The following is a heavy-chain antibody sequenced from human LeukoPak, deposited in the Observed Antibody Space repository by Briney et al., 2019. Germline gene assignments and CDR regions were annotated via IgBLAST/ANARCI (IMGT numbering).Heavy chain of an antibody. V-gene: IGHV4-31*03. CDR2: IYYSGST. J-gene: IGHJ4*02. Sequence: SQTLSLTCTVSGGSVSSGDYYWTWIRQLPGKGLEWIGYIYYSGSTYYNPSLKSRLTISVDTSKNQFSLKVSSVTAADTAVYYCARRGGNTSGFQGYYFDYWGQGTLVTVSS. CDR3: ARRGGNTSGFQGYYFDY. D-gene: IGHD6-19*01. CDR1: GGSVSSGDYY.